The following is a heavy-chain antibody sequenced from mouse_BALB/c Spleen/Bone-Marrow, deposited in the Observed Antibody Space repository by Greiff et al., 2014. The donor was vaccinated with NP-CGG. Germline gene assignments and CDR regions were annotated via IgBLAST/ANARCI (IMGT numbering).Heavy chain of an antibody. V-gene: IGHV1S130*01. CDR2: IHPNSGNT. D-gene: IGHD1-1*01. J-gene: IGHJ1*01. Sequence: VQLQQSGSVLVRPGASVKLSCKASGYTFTSSWMHWAKQRPGQGLEWIGEIHPNSGNTNYNEKFKGKATLTVDTSSSTAYVDLSSMTSVGSAVYYCAREGKDYCGSSDWYFDVWGAGTTVTVSS. CDR3: AREGKDYCGSSDWYFDV. CDR1: GYTFTSSW.